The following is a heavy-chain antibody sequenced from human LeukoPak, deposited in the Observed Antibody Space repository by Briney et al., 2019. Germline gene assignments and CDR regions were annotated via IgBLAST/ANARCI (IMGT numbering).Heavy chain of an antibody. J-gene: IGHJ4*02. CDR2: INWNGGGT. V-gene: IGHV3-20*04. CDR1: GFTFDDYG. D-gene: IGHD1-26*01. Sequence: GGSLRLSCAASGFTFDDYGMCWVRQAPGKGLEWVCGINWNGGGTGYADSVKGRFTISRENAKNSLYMHMSSLRAEDTALYYCARGFDGGSYDFDYWGQGTLVTVSS. CDR3: ARGFDGGSYDFDY.